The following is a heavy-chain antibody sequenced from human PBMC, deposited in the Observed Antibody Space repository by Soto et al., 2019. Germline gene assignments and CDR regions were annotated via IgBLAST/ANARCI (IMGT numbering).Heavy chain of an antibody. CDR3: ASRVDDYGDYVAPRRSPEKYYYSGMEV. CDR2: IYPGDSDT. Sequence: GEALKISCKGSGYSFTSYWIGWVRQMPGKGLEWMGIIYPGDSDTRYSPSFQGQVTISADKSISTAYLQWSSLKASDTAMYYCASRVDDYGDYVAPRRSPEKYYYSGMEVWGQGTTVPVSS. CDR1: GYSFTSYW. J-gene: IGHJ6*02. D-gene: IGHD4-17*01. V-gene: IGHV5-51*01.